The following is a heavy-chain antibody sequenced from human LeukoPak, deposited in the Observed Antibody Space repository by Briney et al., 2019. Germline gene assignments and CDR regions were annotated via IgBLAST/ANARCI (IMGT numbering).Heavy chain of an antibody. D-gene: IGHD3-9*01. Sequence: GGSLRLSCAASGFTFNVYSMNWVRQAPGKGLEWVSFISSSLDSNIYYADSVKGRFTISRDNAKNSLYLQMNSLRAEDTAVYYCARGVRDILSGYYTDYYFYYMDVWGKGTTVTIAS. CDR3: ARGVRDILSGYYTDYYFYYMDV. CDR2: ISSSLDSNI. V-gene: IGHV3-48*01. CDR1: GFTFNVYS. J-gene: IGHJ6*03.